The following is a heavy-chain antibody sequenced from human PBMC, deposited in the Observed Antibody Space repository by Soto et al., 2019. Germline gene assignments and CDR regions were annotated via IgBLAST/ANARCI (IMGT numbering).Heavy chain of an antibody. CDR2: IYYSGST. CDR3: ARDGVLWFGELSGAFDI. D-gene: IGHD3-10*01. Sequence: SETLSLTCTVSGGSISSGGYYWSWIRQHPGKGLEWIGYIYYSGSTYYNPSLKSRVTISVDTSKNQFSLKLSSVTAADTAVYYCARDGVLWFGELSGAFDIWGQGTMVTVSS. V-gene: IGHV4-31*03. J-gene: IGHJ3*02. CDR1: GGSISSGGYY.